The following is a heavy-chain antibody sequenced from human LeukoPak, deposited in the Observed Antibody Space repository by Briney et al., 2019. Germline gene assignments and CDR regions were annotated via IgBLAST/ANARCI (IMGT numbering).Heavy chain of an antibody. V-gene: IGHV4-34*01. D-gene: IGHD6-13*01. CDR2: INHSGST. CDR3: ARLRPDVTAGTLYDWFDP. Sequence: KPSETLSLTCAVYGGSFSGYYWSWIRQPPGKGLEWIGEINHSGSTNYNPSLKSRVTISVDTSKNQFSLKLSSVTAADMAVYYCARLRPDVTAGTLYDWFDPWGQGTLVTVSS. CDR1: GGSFSGYY. J-gene: IGHJ5*02.